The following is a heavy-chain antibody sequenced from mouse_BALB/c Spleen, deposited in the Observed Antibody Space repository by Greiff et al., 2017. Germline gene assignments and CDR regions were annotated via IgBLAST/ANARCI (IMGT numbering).Heavy chain of an antibody. Sequence: EVQLQQSGPSLVKPSQTLSLTCSVTGDSITSGYWNWIRKFPGNKLEYMGYISYSGSTYYNPSLKSRISITRDTSKNQYYLQLNSVTTEDTATYYCARYRGMTTTEYFDYWGQGTTLTVSS. J-gene: IGHJ2*01. CDR1: GDSITSGY. V-gene: IGHV3-8*02. CDR2: ISYSGST. CDR3: ARYRGMTTTEYFDY. D-gene: IGHD2-4*01.